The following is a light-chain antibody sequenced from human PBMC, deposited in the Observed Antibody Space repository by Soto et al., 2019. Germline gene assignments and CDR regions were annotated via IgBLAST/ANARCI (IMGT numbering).Light chain of an antibody. CDR2: DVT. CDR3: ISYASINTYV. J-gene: IGLJ1*01. V-gene: IGLV2-14*01. CDR1: SSDVGGYDY. Sequence: QSALTQPASVSGSPGQSITISCTGTSSDVGGYDYVSWYQQHPGKAPKLMIYDVTNRPSGASNRFSGSKSGNTASLTISGLQAEDEADYYCISYASINTYVFGAGTKVTVL.